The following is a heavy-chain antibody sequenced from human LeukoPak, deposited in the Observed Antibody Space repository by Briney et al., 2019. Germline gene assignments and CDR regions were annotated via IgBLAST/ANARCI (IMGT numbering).Heavy chain of an antibody. CDR2: IIPIFGTA. D-gene: IGHD1-26*01. CDR1: GYTFTDYD. J-gene: IGHJ4*02. V-gene: IGHV1-69*06. Sequence: SVKVSCKSSGYTFTDYDINWVRQAPGQGLEWMGGIIPIFGTANYAQKFQGRVTITADKSTSTAYMELSSLRSEDTAVYYCAREPPMDSGSYSDYWGQGTLVTVSS. CDR3: AREPPMDSGSYSDY.